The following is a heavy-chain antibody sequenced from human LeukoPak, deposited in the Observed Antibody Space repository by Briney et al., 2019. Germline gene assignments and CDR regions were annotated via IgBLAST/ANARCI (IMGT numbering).Heavy chain of an antibody. V-gene: IGHV4-59*12. CDR2: IYYSGST. CDR3: ARLQQQLRNRAGLDY. CDR1: GGSISSYY. D-gene: IGHD6-13*01. Sequence: PSETLSLTCTVSGGSISSYYWSWIRQPPGKGLEWIGYIYYSGSTNYNPSLKGRVTISVDTSKNQFSLKLSSVTAADTAVYYCARLQQQLRNRAGLDYWGQGTLVTVSS. J-gene: IGHJ4*02.